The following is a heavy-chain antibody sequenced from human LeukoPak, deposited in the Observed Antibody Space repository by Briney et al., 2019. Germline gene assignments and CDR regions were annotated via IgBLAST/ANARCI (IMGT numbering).Heavy chain of an antibody. CDR1: GFTVSSNY. V-gene: IGHV3-21*01. Sequence: GGSLRLSCAASGFTVSSNYMSWVRQAPGKGLEWVSSISSSSSYIYYADSVKGRFTISRDNAKNSLYLQMNSLRAEDTAVYYCAREGGPYDFWSGYPPPPMTYNWFDPWGQGTLVTVSS. J-gene: IGHJ5*02. CDR2: ISSSSSYI. CDR3: AREGGPYDFWSGYPPPPMTYNWFDP. D-gene: IGHD3-3*01.